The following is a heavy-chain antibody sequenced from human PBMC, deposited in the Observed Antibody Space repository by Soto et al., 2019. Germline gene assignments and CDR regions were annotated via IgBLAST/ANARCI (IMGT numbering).Heavy chain of an antibody. CDR2: IIPYYNTL. Sequence: QAQVVQSGAQVRKPGSSVKLSCKASEGTFNSYAIAWVRQAPGQGLEWMGGIIPYYNTLNYAQKFQDRVTITADDSTNTVYMELSSLRSDDTAVYFCASGASRWYPYFFDSWAQGTLVTVSS. D-gene: IGHD6-13*01. CDR3: ASGASRWYPYFFDS. CDR1: EGTFNSYA. V-gene: IGHV1-69*01. J-gene: IGHJ4*02.